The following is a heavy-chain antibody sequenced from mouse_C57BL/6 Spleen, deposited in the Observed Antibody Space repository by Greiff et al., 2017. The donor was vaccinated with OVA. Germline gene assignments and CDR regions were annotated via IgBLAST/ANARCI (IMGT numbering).Heavy chain of an antibody. CDR1: GYAFSSYW. D-gene: IGHD1-1*01. J-gene: IGHJ4*01. CDR2: IYPGDGDT. Sequence: VQLQESGAELVKPGASVKISCKASGYAFSSYWMNWVKQRPGKGLEWIGQIYPGDGDTNYNGKFKGKATLTADKSSSTAYMQLSSLTSEDSAVYFCARFEDSYYYGSSSYAMDYWGQGTSVTVSS. V-gene: IGHV1-80*01. CDR3: ARFEDSYYYGSSSYAMDY.